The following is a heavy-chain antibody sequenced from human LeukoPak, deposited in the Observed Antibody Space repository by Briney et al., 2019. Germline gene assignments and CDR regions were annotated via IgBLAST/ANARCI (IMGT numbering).Heavy chain of an antibody. CDR3: ARVIAVAGLDY. D-gene: IGHD6-19*01. Sequence: GGSLRLSCAASGFTFSSYAMHWVRQAPGKGLEWVAVISDDGSNKYYADSVKGRFTISRDNAKNSLYLQMNSLRAEDTAVYYCARVIAVAGLDYWGQGTLVTVSS. CDR2: ISDDGSNK. CDR1: GFTFSSYA. V-gene: IGHV3-30-3*01. J-gene: IGHJ4*02.